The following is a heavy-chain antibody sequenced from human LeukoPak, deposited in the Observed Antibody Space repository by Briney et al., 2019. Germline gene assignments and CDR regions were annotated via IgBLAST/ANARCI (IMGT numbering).Heavy chain of an antibody. V-gene: IGHV1-18*01. D-gene: IGHD3-22*01. CDR2: ISAYNGNT. CDR1: GYTLTSYG. J-gene: IGHJ4*02. Sequence: ASVKVSCKASGYTLTSYGISWVRQAPGQGLEWMGWISAYNGNTNYAQKLQGRATMPTETSTSTPDMELRRLRESHTAVHLFARDAQYYESSGYRPDYWGQGTLVTVSS. CDR3: ARDAQYYESSGYRPDY.